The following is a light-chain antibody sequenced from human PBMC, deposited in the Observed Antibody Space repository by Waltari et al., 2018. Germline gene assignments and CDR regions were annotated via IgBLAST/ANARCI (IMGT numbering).Light chain of an antibody. CDR2: QDN. CDR3: QAWDSSTLV. V-gene: IGLV3-1*01. Sequence: SYELTQPPSVSVSPGQTASITCSGNEVGDKFTCWFQQRPGQSPVLVIYQDNKRTSGISELFSGSNSGNTATLTVTVTQATDEADYYCQAWDSSTLVFGGGTKLIVL. J-gene: IGLJ2*01. CDR1: EVGDKF.